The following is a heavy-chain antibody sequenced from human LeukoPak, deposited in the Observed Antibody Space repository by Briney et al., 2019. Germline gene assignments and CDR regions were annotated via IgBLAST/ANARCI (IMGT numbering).Heavy chain of an antibody. CDR1: GYTFSNYY. V-gene: IGHV1-46*01. Sequence: ASVKVSCKTSGYTFSNYYMHWVRQAPGQGLEWMGLIHPTGGTTTYAQKFRGRVTMTRDTSTSTVFMGLSSLRSEDTAVYYCARGGSTTIAVADTGYWGQGTLVTVSS. CDR2: IHPTGGTT. J-gene: IGHJ4*02. D-gene: IGHD6-19*01. CDR3: ARGGSTTIAVADTGY.